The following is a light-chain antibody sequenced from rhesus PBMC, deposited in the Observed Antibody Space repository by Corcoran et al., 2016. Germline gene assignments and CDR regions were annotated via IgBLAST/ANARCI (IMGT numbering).Light chain of an antibody. CDR3: QQHNSYPWT. CDR1: QGISCY. Sequence: DIQMTQSPSSLSASVGDTVTITCRASQGISCYLSWYQQKPGKAPKLLSNKASTLQSGVPSRFSGSVPGTDFTRTISSLQPEDFATYYYQQHNSYPWTFGQGTKVEIK. CDR2: KAS. V-gene: IGKV1-25*01. J-gene: IGKJ1*01.